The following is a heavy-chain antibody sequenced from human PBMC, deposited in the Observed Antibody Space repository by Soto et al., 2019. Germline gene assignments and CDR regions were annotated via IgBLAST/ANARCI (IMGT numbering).Heavy chain of an antibody. CDR1: GYSFTSYW. V-gene: IGHV5-51*01. J-gene: IGHJ4*02. D-gene: IGHD2-2*01. CDR2: IYPGDSAT. CDR3: ARPLGYCSSTICSPIDY. Sequence: GESLKISCKGSGYSFTSYWIGWVRQMPGKGLEWMGIIYPGDSATRYSPSFQGPVTISADKSISTAYLQWSSLKASDTAMYYCARPLGYCSSTICSPIDYWGQGTLVTVSS.